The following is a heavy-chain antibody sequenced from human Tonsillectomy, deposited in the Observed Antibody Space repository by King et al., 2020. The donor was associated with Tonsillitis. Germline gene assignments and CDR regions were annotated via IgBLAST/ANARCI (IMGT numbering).Heavy chain of an antibody. CDR1: GFTFSDYY. D-gene: IGHD6-19*01. CDR2: ISSSSGYT. CDR3: ARSREQWLATSAFDI. J-gene: IGHJ3*02. V-gene: IGHV3-11*05. Sequence: VQLVESGGGLVKPGGSLRLSCAASGFTFSDYYMSWIRQAPGKGLEWVSYISSSSGYTNYADSVKGRFTISRDIAKNSLYLQTNSLRADDTAVYYCARSREQWLATSAFDIWGQGTMVTVSS.